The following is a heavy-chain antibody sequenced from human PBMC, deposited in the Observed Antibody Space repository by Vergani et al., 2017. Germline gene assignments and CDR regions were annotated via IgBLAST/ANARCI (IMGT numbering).Heavy chain of an antibody. J-gene: IGHJ4*02. CDR2: SSSSGSTI. D-gene: IGHD2-2*01. CDR3: ARDSGEYQPEAFDY. V-gene: IGHV3-11*01. CDR1: GFTFSDYY. Sequence: QAQLVESGGGVVQPGRSLRLSCAASGFTFSDYYMSWIRPAPGKGLEWVSYSSSSGSTIYYADSVKGRFTISRDNAKNSLYLQMNSLRAEDTAVYYCARDSGEYQPEAFDYWGQGTLVTVSS.